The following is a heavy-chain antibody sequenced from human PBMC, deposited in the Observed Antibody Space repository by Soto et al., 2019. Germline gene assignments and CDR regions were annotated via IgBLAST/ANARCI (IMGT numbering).Heavy chain of an antibody. Sequence: GGSLRLSCAASGFTFSSYGMSWVRQAPGKGLEWVSAISGSGGSTYYADSVKGRFTISRDNSKNTLYLQMNSLRAEDTAVYYCAKPNYYDSRSTHYYYGMDVWRQGTTVTVSS. CDR1: GFTFSSYG. CDR2: ISGSGGST. V-gene: IGHV3-23*01. CDR3: AKPNYYDSRSTHYYYGMDV. D-gene: IGHD3-22*01. J-gene: IGHJ6*02.